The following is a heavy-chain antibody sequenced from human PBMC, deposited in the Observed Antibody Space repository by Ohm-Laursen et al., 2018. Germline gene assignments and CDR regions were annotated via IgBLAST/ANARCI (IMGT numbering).Heavy chain of an antibody. V-gene: IGHV3-33*08. J-gene: IGHJ4*02. D-gene: IGHD3-9*01. CDR2: IWYDGSNK. CDR3: ARAGGIYDILTGSFDY. Sequence: SLRLSCSAPGFTFSSYGMHWVRQAPGKGLEWVAVIWYDGSNKYYADSVKGRFTISRDNSKNTLYLQMNSLRAEDTAVYYCARAGGIYDILTGSFDYWGQGTLVTVSS. CDR1: GFTFSSYG.